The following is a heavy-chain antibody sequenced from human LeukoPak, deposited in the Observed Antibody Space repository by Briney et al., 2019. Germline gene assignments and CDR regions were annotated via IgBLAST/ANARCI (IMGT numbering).Heavy chain of an antibody. CDR2: ISGDGGST. CDR3: AKDGSYDRSGYYYGRFDY. D-gene: IGHD3-22*01. Sequence: GGSLRLSCAASGFTFDDYAMHWVRQAPGKGLEWVSLISGDGGSTYYADSMKGRFTISRDNSKNSLYLQMNSLRTEDTALYYCAKDGSYDRSGYYYGRFDYWGQGSLVTVSS. CDR1: GFTFDDYA. J-gene: IGHJ4*02. V-gene: IGHV3-43*02.